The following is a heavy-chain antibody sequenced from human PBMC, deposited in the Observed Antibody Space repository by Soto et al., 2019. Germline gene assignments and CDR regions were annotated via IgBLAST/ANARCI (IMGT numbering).Heavy chain of an antibody. CDR3: ATDEGVVYNLINDYMDV. Sequence: QVRLVQSGAEVKKPGASVKVSCKVSGHTLNEIFIHWVRQAPGRGLEWMGGFDPEAGGTTYAQKFQGRVTVIEDTSTDTAYLQLSSLTPEDTAIYYCATDEGVVYNLINDYMDVWGKGTMVTVSS. CDR2: FDPEAGGT. J-gene: IGHJ6*03. V-gene: IGHV1-24*01. CDR1: GHTLNEIF. D-gene: IGHD1-20*01.